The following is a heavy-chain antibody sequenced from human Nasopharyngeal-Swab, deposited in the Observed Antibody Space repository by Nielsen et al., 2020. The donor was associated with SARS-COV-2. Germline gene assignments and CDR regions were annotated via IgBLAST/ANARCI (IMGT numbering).Heavy chain of an antibody. Sequence: GGSLRLSCAASGFTFSSYSMNWVRQAPGKGLEWVSSISSSSSYIYYADSVKGRFTISRDNAKNSLYLQMNSLRAEDTAVYYCARVDADYDFWSGSKSGLFDYWGQGTLVTASS. D-gene: IGHD3-3*01. V-gene: IGHV3-21*01. J-gene: IGHJ4*02. CDR1: GFTFSSYS. CDR2: ISSSSSYI. CDR3: ARVDADYDFWSGSKSGLFDY.